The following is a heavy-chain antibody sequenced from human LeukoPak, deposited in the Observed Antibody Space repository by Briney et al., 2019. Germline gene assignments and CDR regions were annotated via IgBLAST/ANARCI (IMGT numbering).Heavy chain of an antibody. CDR3: ARGYYTTTEGGNVY. CDR1: GFTFSDYW. J-gene: IGHJ4*02. Sequence: GGSLRLSCAASGFTFSDYWMHWVRQAPGKGLVWVSRIDSDGSTTNYADSVEGRFTISRDNAKNTLYLQMNSLRAEDTAVYYCARGYYTTTEGGNVYWGQGTLVTVSS. V-gene: IGHV3-74*01. D-gene: IGHD2/OR15-2a*01. CDR2: IDSDGSTT.